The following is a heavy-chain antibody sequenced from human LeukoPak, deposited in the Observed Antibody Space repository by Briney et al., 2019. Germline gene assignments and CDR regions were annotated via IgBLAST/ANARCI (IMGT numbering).Heavy chain of an antibody. Sequence: SETLSLTCAVYGGSFSGYYWGWIRQPPGKGLEWIGSIYHSGSTYYNPSLKSRVTISVDTSKNQFSLKLSSVTAADTAVYYCARSSITIFGVVLDYWGQGTLVTVSS. CDR1: GGSFSGYY. V-gene: IGHV4-38-2*01. J-gene: IGHJ4*02. CDR3: ARSSITIFGVVLDY. CDR2: IYHSGST. D-gene: IGHD3-3*01.